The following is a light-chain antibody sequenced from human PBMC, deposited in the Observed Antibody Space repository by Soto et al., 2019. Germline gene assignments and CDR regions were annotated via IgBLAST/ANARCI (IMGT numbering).Light chain of an antibody. Sequence: QSVLTQPASVSGSPGQSITISCTGTSSDVGGYNYVSWYQQHPGKVPKLMIYDVSNRPSGVSNRFSGSKSGNTASLTISGLQAEDEADYYCSSYTSSSPSYGFGTGTKVTVL. CDR1: SSDVGGYNY. CDR2: DVS. V-gene: IGLV2-14*01. J-gene: IGLJ1*01. CDR3: SSYTSSSPSYG.